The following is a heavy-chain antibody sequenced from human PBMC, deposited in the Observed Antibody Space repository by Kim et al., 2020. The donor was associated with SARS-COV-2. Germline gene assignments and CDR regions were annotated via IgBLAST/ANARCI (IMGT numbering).Heavy chain of an antibody. D-gene: IGHD3-9*01. CDR3: ARHTLTQDFDWSDAFDI. V-gene: IGHV3-66*02. CDR1: GFTVSSNY. J-gene: IGHJ3*02. CDR2: IYSGGST. Sequence: GGSLRLSCAASGFTVSSNYMSWVRQAPGKGLEWVSVIYSGGSTYYADSVKGRFTISRDNSKNTLYLQMNSLRAEDTAVYYCARHTLTQDFDWSDAFDIWGQGTMVTVSS.